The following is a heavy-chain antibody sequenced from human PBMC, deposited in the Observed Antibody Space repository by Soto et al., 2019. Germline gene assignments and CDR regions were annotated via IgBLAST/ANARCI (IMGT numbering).Heavy chain of an antibody. Sequence: PGGSLRLSCAASGFTVSSNYMSWFRQAAGKGLEWVSVIYSGGSTYYADSVKGRFTISRDNSKNTLYLQMNSLRADDTAVYYCARGGTMALDYWGQGTLVTVSS. J-gene: IGHJ4*02. CDR1: GFTVSSNY. D-gene: IGHD3-10*01. V-gene: IGHV3-66*01. CDR3: ARGGTMALDY. CDR2: IYSGGST.